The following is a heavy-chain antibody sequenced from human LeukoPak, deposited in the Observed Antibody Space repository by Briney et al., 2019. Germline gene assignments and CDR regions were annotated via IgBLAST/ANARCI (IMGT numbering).Heavy chain of an antibody. CDR1: GGSISSYY. J-gene: IGHJ4*02. V-gene: IGHV4-4*07. Sequence: SETLSLTCTVSGGSISSYYWSWIRQPAGKGLEWIGRIYTSGSTNYNPSLKSRVTMSVDTSKNQFSLKLSSATAADTAVYYCALAEVIAAAGSYDYWGQGTLVTVSS. CDR2: IYTSGST. D-gene: IGHD6-13*01. CDR3: ALAEVIAAAGSYDY.